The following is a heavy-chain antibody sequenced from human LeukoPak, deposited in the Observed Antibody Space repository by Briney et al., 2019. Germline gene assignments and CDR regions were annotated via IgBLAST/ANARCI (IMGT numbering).Heavy chain of an antibody. CDR1: GFTFNYYW. CDR2: IKQDGSEE. CDR3: ARGLCGGDCYFDYFDY. V-gene: IGHV3-7*01. J-gene: IGHJ4*02. D-gene: IGHD2-21*02. Sequence: PGGSLRLSCAASGFTFNYYWMNWVRQAPGKGLEWVANIKQDGSEEYYVDSVKGRFTISRDNAKNSVYLQLNSLRADDTAVYYCARGLCGGDCYFDYFDYWGQGTLVTVSS.